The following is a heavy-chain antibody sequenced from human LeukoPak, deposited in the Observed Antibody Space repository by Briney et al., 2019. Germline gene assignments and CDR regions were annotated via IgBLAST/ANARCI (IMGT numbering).Heavy chain of an antibody. Sequence: PSETLSLXCTVSGGSISSSSYYWGWIRQPPGKGLEWIGSIYYSGITYYNPSLKSRVTISVDTSKNQFSLKLNSVTAADTAVYYCARDQQLSYCGGDCYPANWGQGTLVTVSS. J-gene: IGHJ4*02. D-gene: IGHD2-21*02. CDR3: ARDQQLSYCGGDCYPAN. CDR1: GGSISSSSYY. CDR2: IYYSGIT. V-gene: IGHV4-39*02.